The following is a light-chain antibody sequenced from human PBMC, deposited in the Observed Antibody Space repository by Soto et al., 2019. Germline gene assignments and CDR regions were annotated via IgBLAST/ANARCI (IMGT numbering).Light chain of an antibody. V-gene: IGLV2-8*01. CDR1: SSDVGGYNY. J-gene: IGLJ1*01. CDR2: EVS. CDR3: SSYAGSNNRGV. Sequence: QSALTQPPSASGSPGQSVTISCTGTSSDVGGYNYVSWYQHHPGKAPKLMIYEVSKRPSGVPDRFSGSKSGNTASLTVSGLQAEDEADYYCSSYAGSNNRGVFGSGTKLTVL.